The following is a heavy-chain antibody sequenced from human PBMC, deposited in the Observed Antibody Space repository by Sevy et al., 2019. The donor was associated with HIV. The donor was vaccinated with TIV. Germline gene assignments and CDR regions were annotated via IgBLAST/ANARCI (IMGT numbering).Heavy chain of an antibody. V-gene: IGHV4-39*02. CDR2: IYYSGST. CDR1: GGSISSEDYY. J-gene: IGHJ4*02. D-gene: IGHD6-13*01. Sequence: SETLSLTCTVSGGSISSEDYYWGWIRQPPGKGLDWIGSIYYSGSTYYNPSLKSRVTISVDTSKNQFSLNLRSVTAADTAMYYCAREGPRIAQFDSWGQGTLVTVSS. CDR3: AREGPRIAQFDS.